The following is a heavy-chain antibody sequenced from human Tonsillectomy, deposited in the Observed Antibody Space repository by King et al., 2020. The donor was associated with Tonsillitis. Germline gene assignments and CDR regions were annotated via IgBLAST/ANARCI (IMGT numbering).Heavy chain of an antibody. CDR1: GGSITRGGYY. CDR3: ARSPGVTIFGVVKPYFDF. V-gene: IGHV4-31*03. CDR2: IYYTGST. J-gene: IGHJ4*02. D-gene: IGHD3-3*01. Sequence: QVQLQESGPGLVKPSQTLSLTCTVSGGSITRGGYYWNWIRQHPGKGLEWIGNIYYTGSTYYNPSLNSRLAISVDTSNSQFSLKLSSVTAADTAVYFCARSPGVTIFGVVKPYFDFWGQGALVTVSS.